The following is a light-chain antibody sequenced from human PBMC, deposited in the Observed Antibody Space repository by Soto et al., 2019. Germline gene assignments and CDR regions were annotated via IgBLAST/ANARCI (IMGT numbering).Light chain of an antibody. CDR2: DAS. CDR1: QSISTW. V-gene: IGKV1-5*01. J-gene: IGKJ1*01. CDR3: QQSYSTLWGT. Sequence: DIQMTQSPSTLSASVGDRVTITCRASQSISTWLAWYQQKPWKAPKLLIYDASSLESGVPSRFSGSGSGTEFTLTISSLQPDDFATYYCQQSYSTLWGTCGQGTKLDIK.